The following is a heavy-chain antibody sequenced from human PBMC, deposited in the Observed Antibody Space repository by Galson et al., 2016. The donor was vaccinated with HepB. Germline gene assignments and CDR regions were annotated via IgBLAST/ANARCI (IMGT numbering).Heavy chain of an antibody. CDR1: GFTFGTYA. CDR3: ARTGQFGEAHDAFDV. V-gene: IGHV3-21*01. CDR2: ISTASTYK. Sequence: SLRLSCAASGFTFGTYAINWVRLAPGKGLEWVSSISTASTYKYYGDSVKGRFTISRDNAKNSLYLQMNSLRVEDTAIYYCARTGQFGEAHDAFDVWGQGTMVTVSS. J-gene: IGHJ3*01. D-gene: IGHD3-10*01.